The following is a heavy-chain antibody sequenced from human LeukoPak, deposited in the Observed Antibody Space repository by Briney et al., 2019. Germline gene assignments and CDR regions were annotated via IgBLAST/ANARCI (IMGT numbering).Heavy chain of an antibody. CDR3: ARSTTVAQGVFDP. CDR2: ISAYNGNT. Sequence: ASVKVSCNASGYTFTSYGISWVRQDPEQLLEWTEWISAYNGNTNYAQKLQGRVTMTTDTSTSTAYMELRSLRSDDTAVYYCARSTTVAQGVFDPWGQGTLVTVSS. J-gene: IGHJ5*02. V-gene: IGHV1-18*01. D-gene: IGHD4-11*01. CDR1: GYTFTSYG.